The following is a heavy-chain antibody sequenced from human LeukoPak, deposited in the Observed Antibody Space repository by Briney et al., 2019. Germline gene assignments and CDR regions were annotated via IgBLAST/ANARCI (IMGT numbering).Heavy chain of an antibody. J-gene: IGHJ4*02. CDR1: GYTLSELS. D-gene: IGHD6-25*01. Sequence: ASMEVTCKVSGYTLSELSMYWVRQSPGGGLEWMGAFDPEDGEPIYAQKFQGRFTMTEDTSTQTASMELSSLRFDDTAVYYCAAGPDFSAAMDYWGQGTLVTVSS. CDR2: FDPEDGEP. CDR3: AAGPDFSAAMDY. V-gene: IGHV1-24*01.